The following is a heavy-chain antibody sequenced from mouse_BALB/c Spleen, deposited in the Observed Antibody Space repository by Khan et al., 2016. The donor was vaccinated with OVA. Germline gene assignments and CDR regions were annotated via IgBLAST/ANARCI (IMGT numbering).Heavy chain of an antibody. D-gene: IGHD4-1*01. Sequence: EVKLEESGPGLVKPSQSLSLTCTVAGYSITSDYAWNWIQQFPGNKLEWMGYISYSGSTGYNPSLQSRISITRDTSKNQFFLQLISVTTEDTATYYCASELGRYYAMDYWGQGTSVTVSS. CDR1: GYSITSDYA. CDR2: ISYSGST. J-gene: IGHJ4*01. V-gene: IGHV3-2*02. CDR3: ASELGRYYAMDY.